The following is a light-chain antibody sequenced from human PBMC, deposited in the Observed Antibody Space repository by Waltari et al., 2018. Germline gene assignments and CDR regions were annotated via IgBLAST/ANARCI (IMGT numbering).Light chain of an antibody. V-gene: IGKV2D-29*01. CDR2: ESY. CDR1: QSLLHSDGKTY. CDR3: MQSIQLPLS. J-gene: IGKJ4*01. Sequence: IVMTQTTLSLSVTPGQPASISCKSSQSLLHSDGKTYLYWYLHKPGQPPQVLIHESYNRFSGVADRVRGRGAETDFSLTIRWVEGEDVVVYVCMQSIQLPLSFGGGTKVAIK.